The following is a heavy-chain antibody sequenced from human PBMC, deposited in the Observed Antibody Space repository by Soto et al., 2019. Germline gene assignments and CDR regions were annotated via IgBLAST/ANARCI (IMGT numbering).Heavy chain of an antibody. CDR3: VGGHQYFHY. CDR1: AFTFSDYY. J-gene: IGHJ1*01. V-gene: IGHV3-11*01. Sequence: QVPPVESGGGLVKPGGSLRLSCVVSAFTFSDYYMSWVRQAPEKGLECISYISSSGGSTYYADSVKGRFTISRDNAKNSLYLQMDSLRADDTAVYDCVGGHQYFHYWGQGTLVTVSS. CDR2: ISSSGGST.